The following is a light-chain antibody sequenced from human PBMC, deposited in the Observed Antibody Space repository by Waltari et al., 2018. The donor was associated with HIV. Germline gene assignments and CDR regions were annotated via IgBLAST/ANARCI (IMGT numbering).Light chain of an antibody. CDR1: SSNIGSNT. Sequence: QSVLNQSPSASGTPGQRVIISCSGSSSNIGSNTVTWYHQFPGTAPKLLSYRYRQRPSGVPDRFSGSRSATSASLAISGLRSEDEADYYCATWDDSLNAWVFGGGTKLTVL. CDR3: ATWDDSLNAWV. V-gene: IGLV1-44*01. CDR2: RYR. J-gene: IGLJ3*02.